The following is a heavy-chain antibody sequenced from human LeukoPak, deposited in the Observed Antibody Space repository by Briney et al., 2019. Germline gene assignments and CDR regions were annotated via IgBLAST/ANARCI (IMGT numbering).Heavy chain of an antibody. D-gene: IGHD3-22*01. CDR1: GYTFTSYY. CDR2: INPSGGST. CDR3: ARDPVHYYDTSGYWSY. V-gene: IGHV1-46*01. Sequence: ASVKVSCKASGYTFTSYYMHWVRQAPGQGLEWMGIINPSGGSTSYAQKFQGRVTMTRDTSTSTVYMELRSLRSDDTAVYYCARDPVHYYDTSGYWSYWGQGTLVTVSS. J-gene: IGHJ4*02.